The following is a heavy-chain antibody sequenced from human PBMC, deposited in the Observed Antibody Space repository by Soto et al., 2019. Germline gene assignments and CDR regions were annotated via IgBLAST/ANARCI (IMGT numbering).Heavy chain of an antibody. V-gene: IGHV3-30*18. J-gene: IGHJ4*02. CDR1: GFTFSSYG. Sequence: QVQLVESGGGVVQPGRSLRLSCAASGFTFSSYGMHWVRQAPGKGLECVAVISYDGSNKYYPDSVKGRFPISRDNSKNTLYLQMNSLRAEDTAVYYCAKDGLHYGVLDYWGQGTLVTVSA. CDR3: AKDGLHYGVLDY. CDR2: ISYDGSNK. D-gene: IGHD4-17*01.